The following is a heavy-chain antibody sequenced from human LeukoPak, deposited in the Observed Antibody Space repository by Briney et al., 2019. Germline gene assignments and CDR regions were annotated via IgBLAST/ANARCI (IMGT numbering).Heavy chain of an antibody. CDR1: GFTFSSYA. Sequence: PGGSLRLSCAASGFTFSSYAMHWVRQAPGKGLEWVAVISYDGSNKYYADSVKGRFTISRDNSKNTLYLQMNSLRAEDTAVYYCASDSIVGAPFDYWGQGTLVTVSS. V-gene: IGHV3-30-3*01. CDR3: ASDSIVGAPFDY. D-gene: IGHD1-26*01. CDR2: ISYDGSNK. J-gene: IGHJ4*02.